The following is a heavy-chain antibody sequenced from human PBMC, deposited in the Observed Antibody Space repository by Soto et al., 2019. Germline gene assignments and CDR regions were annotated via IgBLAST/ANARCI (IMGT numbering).Heavy chain of an antibody. CDR1: GFTVSSSH. J-gene: IGHJ4*02. V-gene: IGHV3-66*01. CDR3: ARDRYSGSYDVDY. Sequence: EVQLVESGGGLVQPGGSLRLSCAVSGFTVSSSHMSCVRQAPGKGLEWVSVTYSGDSTNYADSVKGRFTISRDNSKNTVYLQMNSLIAEDTAVYYCARDRYSGSYDVDYWGQGTLVTVAS. CDR2: TYSGDST. D-gene: IGHD1-26*01.